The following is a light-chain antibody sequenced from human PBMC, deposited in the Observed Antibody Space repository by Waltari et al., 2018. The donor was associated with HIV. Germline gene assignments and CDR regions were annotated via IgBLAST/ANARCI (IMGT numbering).Light chain of an antibody. Sequence: QSALTQPPSASGSPGQSVTISCTGTSSDVGGSNYVSWYQQHPGKAPKLMIYGVHRRPSGVPDRFSGSKSGNTASLTVSGLQTEDEADYYCSSYAGRNTLVFGGGTKLTVL. V-gene: IGLV2-8*01. J-gene: IGLJ2*01. CDR2: GVH. CDR1: SSDVGGSNY. CDR3: SSYAGRNTLV.